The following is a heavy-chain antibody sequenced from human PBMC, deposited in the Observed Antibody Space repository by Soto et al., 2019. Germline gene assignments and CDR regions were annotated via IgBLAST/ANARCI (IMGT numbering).Heavy chain of an antibody. J-gene: IGHJ2*01. V-gene: IGHV3-11*05. Sequence: QVQLVESGGGLVKPGGSLRLSSAASGFTFSDYYMSWIRQAPGKGLEWVSYISSSSSYTNYADSVKGRFTISRDNAKNSLYLQMNSLRAEDTAVYYCAVGIAAAGYWYFDLWGRGTLVTVSS. CDR1: GFTFSDYY. CDR2: ISSSSSYT. CDR3: AVGIAAAGYWYFDL. D-gene: IGHD6-13*01.